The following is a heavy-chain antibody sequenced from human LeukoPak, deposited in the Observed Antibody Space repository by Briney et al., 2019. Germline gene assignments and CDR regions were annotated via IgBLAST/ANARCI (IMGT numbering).Heavy chain of an antibody. CDR1: GGSITSSY. CDR2: IHYTGST. CDR3: ARGRYSAGDNWFDP. J-gene: IGHJ5*02. D-gene: IGHD3-9*01. Sequence: PSETLSLTCTVSGGSITSSYWSWIRQSPGMGLEWIGYIHYTGSTNYNPSLKSRVTMLIDTSKNQFSLKLSSVTAADTAVYYCARGRYSAGDNWFDPWGQGTLVTVSS. V-gene: IGHV4-59*01.